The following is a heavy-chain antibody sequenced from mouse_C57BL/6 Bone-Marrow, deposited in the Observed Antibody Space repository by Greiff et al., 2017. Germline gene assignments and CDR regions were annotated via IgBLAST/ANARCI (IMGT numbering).Heavy chain of an antibody. J-gene: IGHJ1*03. CDR2: IYPSDSET. V-gene: IGHV1-52*01. CDR3: ARKGYFDV. Sequence: QVQLQQPGAELVRPGSSVKLSCKASGYTFTSYWMHWVKQRPIQGLEWIGNIYPSDSETHYNQNFKDKATLTVDKSSSTAYMQLSSLTSEDSAVYYCARKGYFDVWGTGTTVTVSS. CDR1: GYTFTSYW.